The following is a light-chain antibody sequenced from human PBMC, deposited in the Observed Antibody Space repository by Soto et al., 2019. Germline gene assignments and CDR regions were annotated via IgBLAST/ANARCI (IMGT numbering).Light chain of an antibody. CDR2: DGY. Sequence: DIQMTQSPATLSASVGDRVTITCRASQTINNKLSWYQKKPGRAPKRLLYDGYTLESGVPSRFSGSGSGTEFTLPIGSLQHDDFANYYYQQYDTYFRYTFGQGTKLDIK. CDR3: QQYDTYFRYT. CDR1: QTINNK. V-gene: IGKV1-5*01. J-gene: IGKJ2*01.